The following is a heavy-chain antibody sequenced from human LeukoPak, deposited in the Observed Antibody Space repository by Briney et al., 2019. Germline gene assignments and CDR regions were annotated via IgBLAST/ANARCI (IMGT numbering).Heavy chain of an antibody. CDR2: SRNTASIYTT. CDR3: AKGSGWEMSYYYYYMDV. Sequence: PGGSLRLSCAASGFTFSSYSMNWVRQAPGKGLQWVGRSRNTASIYTTKYAASVKGRFTISRDDSQNTLFLQMNSLKTEDTAVNYCAKGSGWEMSYYYYYMDVWGKGTTVTISS. J-gene: IGHJ6*03. CDR1: GFTFSSYS. V-gene: IGHV3-72*01. D-gene: IGHD1-26*01.